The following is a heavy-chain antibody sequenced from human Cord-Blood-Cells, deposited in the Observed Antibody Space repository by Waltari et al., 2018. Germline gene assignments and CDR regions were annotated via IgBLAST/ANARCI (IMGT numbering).Heavy chain of an antibody. CDR1: GYSISSGYY. CDR2: IYHSGST. J-gene: IGHJ5*02. CDR3: AREIRFLEWLPPKYNWFDP. Sequence: QVQLQESGPGLVKPSETLSLTCAVSGYSISSGYYWGWIRQPPGKGLEWIGSIYHSGSTYYNPSLKSRVTISVDTSKNQFSLKLSSVTAADTAVYYCAREIRFLEWLPPKYNWFDPWGQGTLVTVSS. V-gene: IGHV4-38-2*01. D-gene: IGHD3-3*01.